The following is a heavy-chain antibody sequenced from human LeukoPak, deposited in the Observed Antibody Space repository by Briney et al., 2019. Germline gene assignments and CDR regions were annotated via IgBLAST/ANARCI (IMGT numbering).Heavy chain of an antibody. D-gene: IGHD1-7*01. CDR1: GLTFSTHA. Sequence: GGSLRLSCAASGLTFSTHAMTWVRQAPGKGLVWVSAIDRSGGSTYYADSVKGRFTISRDNSENTLFLQMSSLRVEDTALYYCASLGTSDQSHFWGQGALVTVSS. CDR2: IDRSGGST. J-gene: IGHJ4*02. CDR3: ASLGTSDQSHF. V-gene: IGHV3-23*01.